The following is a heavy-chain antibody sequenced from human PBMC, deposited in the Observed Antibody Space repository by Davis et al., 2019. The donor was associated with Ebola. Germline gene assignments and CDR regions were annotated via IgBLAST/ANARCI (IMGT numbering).Heavy chain of an antibody. J-gene: IGHJ6*02. CDR3: ASILVGRHYYGMDV. CDR1: GFTFSDYY. V-gene: IGHV3-11*01. CDR2: ISSSGSTI. Sequence: GESLKISCAASGFTFSDYYMSWIRQAPGKGLEWVSYISSSGSTIYYADSVKGRFTISRDNAKNSLYLQMNSLRAEDTAVYYCASILVGRHYYGMDVWGQGTTVTVSS.